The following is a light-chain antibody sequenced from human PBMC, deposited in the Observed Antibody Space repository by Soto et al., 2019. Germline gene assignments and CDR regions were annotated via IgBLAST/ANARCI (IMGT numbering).Light chain of an antibody. CDR2: GAS. J-gene: IGKJ1*01. CDR1: QSVSSSY. CDR3: QQYGTSPWT. Sequence: EIVLTQSPGTLSLSPGERATLSCRASQSVSSSYLAWYQQKPGQAPRLLIYGASSRATGIPDRFSGSGSGTDFTLTISRLEPEDFVVYYCQQYGTSPWTFGQGTEVEIK. V-gene: IGKV3-20*01.